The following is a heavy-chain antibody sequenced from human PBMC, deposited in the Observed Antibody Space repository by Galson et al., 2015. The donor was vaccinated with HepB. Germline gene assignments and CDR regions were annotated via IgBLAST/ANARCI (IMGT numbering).Heavy chain of an antibody. CDR1: GFTFSSYT. J-gene: IGHJ6*02. V-gene: IGHV3-21*04. CDR2: ISSSNSYI. D-gene: IGHD2-2*01. CDR3: ARDKVPAANYYYGMDV. Sequence: SLRLSCAASGFTFSSYTMNWVRQAPGKGLEWVSYISSSNSYIYYADSVKGRFTISRDNAKNSLYLQMNSLRAEDTAVYYCARDKVPAANYYYGMDVWGQGTTVTVSS.